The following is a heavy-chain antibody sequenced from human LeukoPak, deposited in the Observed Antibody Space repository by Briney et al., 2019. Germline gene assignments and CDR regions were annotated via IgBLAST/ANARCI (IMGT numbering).Heavy chain of an antibody. CDR3: ARAPRRCSGGNCYSSTFDY. D-gene: IGHD2-15*01. Sequence: GGSLRLSCAASGFTFSNFAMHWVRQAPGKGLEWVAVMSNDGNNKYYADSVKGRFTISRDNSKNTLYLQMDSLRAEDTAVYYCARAPRRCSGGNCYSSTFDYWGQGTLVTVSS. J-gene: IGHJ4*02. V-gene: IGHV3-30-3*01. CDR2: MSNDGNNK. CDR1: GFTFSNFA.